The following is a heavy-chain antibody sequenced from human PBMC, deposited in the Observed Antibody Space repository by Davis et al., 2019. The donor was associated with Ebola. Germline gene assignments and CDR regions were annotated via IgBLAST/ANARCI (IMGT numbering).Heavy chain of an antibody. D-gene: IGHD2-15*01. CDR1: GGSISSYY. CDR2: IYYSGST. J-gene: IGHJ5*02. V-gene: IGHV4-59*12. Sequence: MPSETLSLTCTVSGGSISSYYWSWIRQPPGKGLEWIGYIYYSGSTNYNPSLKSRVTISVDTSKNQFSLKLSSVTAADTAVYYCARGRIGCSGGSCFNWFDPWGQGTLVTVSS. CDR3: ARGRIGCSGGSCFNWFDP.